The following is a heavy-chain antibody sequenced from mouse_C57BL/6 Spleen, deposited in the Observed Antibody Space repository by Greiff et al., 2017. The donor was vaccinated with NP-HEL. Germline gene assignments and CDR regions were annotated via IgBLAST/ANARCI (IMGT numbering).Heavy chain of an antibody. CDR2: ISGGGGNT. J-gene: IGHJ1*03. Sequence: EVKLMESGGGLVKPGGSLKLSCAASGFTFSSYTMSWVRQTPEKRLEWVATISGGGGNTYYPDSVKGRFTISRDNAKNTLYLQMSSLRSEDTALYYCARGIYYGNSRYFDVWGTGTTVTVSS. CDR3: ARGIYYGNSRYFDV. D-gene: IGHD2-1*01. CDR1: GFTFSSYT. V-gene: IGHV5-9*01.